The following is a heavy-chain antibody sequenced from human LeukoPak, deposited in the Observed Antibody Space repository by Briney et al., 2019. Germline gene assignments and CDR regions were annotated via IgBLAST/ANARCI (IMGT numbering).Heavy chain of an antibody. J-gene: IGHJ4*02. CDR1: GFTFSNYW. V-gene: IGHV3-7*01. CDR3: AETYLVRSL. Sequence: GGSLRLSCVASGFTFSNYWMTWVRQAPGKGLEWVANINEDGSEKYYMDSLKGRFTISRDNAKNSLYLQMNSLRDEDTAVYYCAETYLVRSLGGQGALVTVSA. D-gene: IGHD3-10*01. CDR2: INEDGSEK.